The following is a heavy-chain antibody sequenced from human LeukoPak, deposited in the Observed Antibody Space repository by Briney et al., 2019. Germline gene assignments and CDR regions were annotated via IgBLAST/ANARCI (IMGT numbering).Heavy chain of an antibody. CDR3: ARGQQLDY. CDR2: SNDSGGT. D-gene: IGHD6-13*01. V-gene: IGHV4-34*01. CDR1: GGTFSGYY. J-gene: IGHJ4*02. Sequence: SETLSLTCAVYGGTFSGYYWSWIRQPPGKRLEWVGESNDSGGTNYNPSLKSRVTISADKSKNQVSLRLTSVTAADTAVYYCARGQQLDYWGQGTLVTVSS.